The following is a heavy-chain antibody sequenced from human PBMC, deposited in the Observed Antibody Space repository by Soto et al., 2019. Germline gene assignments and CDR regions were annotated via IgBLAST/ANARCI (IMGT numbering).Heavy chain of an antibody. CDR3: AREGITMVGNWFDP. CDR1: GFSLSTSGVG. J-gene: IGHJ5*02. Sequence: SGPTLVKPTQTLTLTCTFSGFSLSTSGVGVGWIRQPPGKALEWLALIYWDDDKRYSPSLKSRLTITKDTSKNQVVLTMTNMDPVDTATYYCAREGITMVGNWFDPWGQGTLVTVSS. D-gene: IGHD3-10*01. CDR2: IYWDDDK. V-gene: IGHV2-5*02.